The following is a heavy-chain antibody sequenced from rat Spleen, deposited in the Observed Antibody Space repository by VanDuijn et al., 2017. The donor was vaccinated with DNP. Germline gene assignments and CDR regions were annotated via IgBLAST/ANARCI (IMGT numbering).Heavy chain of an antibody. CDR2: ISYSGRT. CDR1: GSSFISYY. J-gene: IGHJ2*01. V-gene: IGHV3-1*01. CDR3: ARWVYYFDY. Sequence: EVQLQESGPGLVKPSQSLSLTCSVTGSSFISYYWGWIRQFPANKMEYIGHISYSGRTTYNPSLKSRISITRDTSKNQFFLQLNSITTEDTATYYCARWVYYFDYWGQGVMVTVSS.